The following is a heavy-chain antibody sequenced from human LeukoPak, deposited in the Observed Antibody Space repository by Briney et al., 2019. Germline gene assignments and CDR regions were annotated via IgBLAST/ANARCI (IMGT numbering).Heavy chain of an antibody. CDR1: GGSISSYY. D-gene: IGHD4-17*01. V-gene: IGHV4-59*01. Sequence: SETLSLTCTVSGGSISSYYWSWIRQPPGKGLEWIGYIYYSGSTNYNPSLKSRVTISVDTSKNQFSLKLSSVTAADTAVYYCARSPGWDYGDYGGRFDYWGQGTLVTVSS. J-gene: IGHJ4*02. CDR3: ARSPGWDYGDYGGRFDY. CDR2: IYYSGST.